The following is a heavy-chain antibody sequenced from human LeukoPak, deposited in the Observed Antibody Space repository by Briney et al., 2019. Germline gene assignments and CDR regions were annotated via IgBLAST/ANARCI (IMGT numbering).Heavy chain of an antibody. CDR2: ISSSSSTI. CDR3: ARDKPTVDSSWTPYYMDV. D-gene: IGHD6-13*01. V-gene: IGHV3-48*01. J-gene: IGHJ6*03. CDR1: GLTFSSYS. Sequence: PGGSLRLSCAASGLTFSSYSMNWVRQAPGKGLEWVSYISSSSSTIYYADSVKGRFTISRDNAKNSLYLQMNSLRAEDTAVYYCARDKPTVDSSWTPYYMDVWGKGTTVTVSS.